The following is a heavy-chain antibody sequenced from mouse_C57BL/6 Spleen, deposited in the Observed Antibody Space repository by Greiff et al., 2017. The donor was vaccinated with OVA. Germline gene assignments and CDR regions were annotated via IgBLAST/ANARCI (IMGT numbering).Heavy chain of an antibody. J-gene: IGHJ3*01. D-gene: IGHD2-12*01. V-gene: IGHV1-9*01. CDR3: SRRSNDGGGWFAY. CDR1: GYTFTGYW. Sequence: QVQLQQSGAELMKPGASVKLSCKATGYTFTGYWIEWVKQRPGHGLEWIGEILPGSGSTNYTEKFKGKATFTADTSSNTTYMQLSSLTTEDSAIYDCSRRSNDGGGWFAYWGQGTLVTVSA. CDR2: ILPGSGST.